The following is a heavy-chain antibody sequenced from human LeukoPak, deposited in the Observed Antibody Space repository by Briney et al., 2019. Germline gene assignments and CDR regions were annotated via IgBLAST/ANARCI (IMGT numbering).Heavy chain of an antibody. V-gene: IGHV3-30*04. CDR1: GFTFSSYA. Sequence: SGRSLRLSCAASGFTFSSYAMHWVRQAPGKGLGWVAVISYDGSNKYYADSVKGRFTISRDNSKNTLYLQMNSLRAEDTAVYYCARDHPYYDILTGYYIGYFDYWGQGTLVTVSS. J-gene: IGHJ4*02. CDR3: ARDHPYYDILTGYYIGYFDY. D-gene: IGHD3-9*01. CDR2: ISYDGSNK.